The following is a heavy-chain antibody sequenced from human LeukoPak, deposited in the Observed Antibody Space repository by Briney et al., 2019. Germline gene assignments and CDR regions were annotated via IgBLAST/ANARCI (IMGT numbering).Heavy chain of an antibody. Sequence: TSETLSLTCTVSGGSISSYYWSWIRQPPGKGLEWIGYIYYSGSTNYNPSLKSRVTISVDTSKNQFSLKLSSVTAADTAVYYCARDSRTRDGKDYWGQGTLVTVSS. CDR2: IYYSGST. V-gene: IGHV4-59*12. D-gene: IGHD5-24*01. CDR3: ARDSRTRDGKDY. J-gene: IGHJ4*02. CDR1: GGSISSYY.